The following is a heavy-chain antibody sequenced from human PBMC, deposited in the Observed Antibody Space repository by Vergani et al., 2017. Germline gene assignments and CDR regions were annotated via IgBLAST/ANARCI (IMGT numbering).Heavy chain of an antibody. CDR1: GFTFSDYY. D-gene: IGHD5-24*01. Sequence: VQLVESGGGLVKPGGSLRLSCAASGFTFSDYYMSWIRQAPGKGLEWVSAISGSGGSTYYADSVKGRFTISRDNSKNTLYLQMNSLRAEDTAVYYCAKAGARWLQLRGAYYFDYWGQGTLVTVSS. J-gene: IGHJ4*02. V-gene: IGHV3-23*04. CDR3: AKAGARWLQLRGAYYFDY. CDR2: ISGSGGST.